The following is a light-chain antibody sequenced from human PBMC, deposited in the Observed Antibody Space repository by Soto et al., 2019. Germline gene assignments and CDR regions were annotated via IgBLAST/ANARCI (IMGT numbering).Light chain of an antibody. V-gene: IGKV1-5*01. J-gene: IGKJ1*01. CDR2: GAS. Sequence: DIQMTQSPSSLSASVGDSVTITCRASQFINSYLSWYQQKPGKAPKLLIYGASSLQSGVPSRFSGSGSGTEFTLTISSLQPDDFATYYCQQYSSFSSFGQGTKVDIK. CDR1: QFINSY. CDR3: QQYSSFSS.